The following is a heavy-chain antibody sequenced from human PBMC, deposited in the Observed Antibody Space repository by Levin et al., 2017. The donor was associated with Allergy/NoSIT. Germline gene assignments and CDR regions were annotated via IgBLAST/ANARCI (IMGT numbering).Heavy chain of an antibody. D-gene: IGHD1-1*01. Sequence: GGSLRLSCAASGFTFSSYAMSWVRQAPGKGLEWVSAISGSGGSTYYADSVKGRFTISRDNSKNTLYLQMNSLRAEDTAVYYCAKPQLERRGYYYYGMDVWGQGTTVTVSS. CDR1: GFTFSSYA. CDR3: AKPQLERRGYYYYGMDV. CDR2: ISGSGGST. J-gene: IGHJ6*02. V-gene: IGHV3-23*01.